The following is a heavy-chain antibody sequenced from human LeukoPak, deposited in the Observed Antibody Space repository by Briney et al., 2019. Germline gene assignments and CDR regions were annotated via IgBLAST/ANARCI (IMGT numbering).Heavy chain of an antibody. CDR2: ISYDGSNK. Sequence: PGRSLRLSCAASGFTFSSYAMHWVRQAPGKGLEWVAVISYDGSNKYYADSVKGRFTISRDNSKNTLYLQMNSLRAEDTAVYYCAKLAYYGSGSNTYYYYMDVWGKGTTVTISS. J-gene: IGHJ6*03. CDR3: AKLAYYGSGSNTYYYYMDV. V-gene: IGHV3-30*04. D-gene: IGHD3-10*01. CDR1: GFTFSSYA.